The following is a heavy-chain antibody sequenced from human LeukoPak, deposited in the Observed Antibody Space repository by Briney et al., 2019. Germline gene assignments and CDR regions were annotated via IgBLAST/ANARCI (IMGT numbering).Heavy chain of an antibody. Sequence: GRSLRLSCAASGFTFSTYGMNWVRQAPGKGLEWVSTISTNSANTYYTDSVKGRFTISRDNPKNTLFMQMNSLRAEDTAVYYCAKGQSTIATRSFDSWGQGTLVTVSS. CDR2: ISTNSANT. D-gene: IGHD6-6*01. CDR1: GFTFSTYG. CDR3: AKGQSTIATRSFDS. V-gene: IGHV3-23*01. J-gene: IGHJ4*02.